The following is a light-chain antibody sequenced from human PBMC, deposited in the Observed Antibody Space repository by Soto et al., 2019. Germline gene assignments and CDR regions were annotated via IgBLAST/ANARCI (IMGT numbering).Light chain of an antibody. J-gene: IGKJ2*01. CDR1: LSPLYIDGNTY. CDR3: IQSTHRPYT. CDR2: QVS. V-gene: IGKV2-30*01. Sequence: DVVMTQSPLSLTVTLGQPASISCRSCLSPLYIDGNTYLNWCQQRPGQSPRRLIYQVSNRDSGVPDIFIGSGSGTDFALKICAGEAEDRGDYYCIQSTHRPYTFGQGTKLEIK.